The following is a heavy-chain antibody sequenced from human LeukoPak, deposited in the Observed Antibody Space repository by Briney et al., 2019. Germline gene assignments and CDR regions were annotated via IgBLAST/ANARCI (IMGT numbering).Heavy chain of an antibody. CDR3: ARKTYYYGSGSDSPYYYYYGMDV. J-gene: IGHJ6*02. D-gene: IGHD3-10*01. V-gene: IGHV1-18*01. Sequence: GASGKVSCKASGYTFTSYGISWVRQAPGQGREGRGGISAYNGNTNYAQKLQGRVTMTTDTSTSTAYMELRSLRSDDTAVYYCARKTYYYGSGSDSPYYYYYGMDVWGQGTTVTVSS. CDR1: GYTFTSYG. CDR2: ISAYNGNT.